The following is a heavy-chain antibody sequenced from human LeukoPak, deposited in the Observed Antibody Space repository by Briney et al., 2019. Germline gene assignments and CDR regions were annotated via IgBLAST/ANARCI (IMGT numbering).Heavy chain of an antibody. CDR2: IYTSGST. V-gene: IGHV4-4*07. CDR1: GGSISSYY. D-gene: IGHD1-1*01. Sequence: PSETLSLTCTVSGGSISSYYWSWLRQPAGKGLEWIGRIYTSGSTNYNPSLKSRVTMSVDTSKNQFSLKLSSVTAADTAVYYCARGYPRAPPVGFDIWGQGTMVTVSS. J-gene: IGHJ3*02. CDR3: ARGYPRAPPVGFDI.